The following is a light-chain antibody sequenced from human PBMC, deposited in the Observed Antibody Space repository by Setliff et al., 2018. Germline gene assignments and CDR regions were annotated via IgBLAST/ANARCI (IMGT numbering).Light chain of an antibody. CDR3: SSYASSSTL. CDR2: DVS. CDR1: SSDVGGYNY. Sequence: QSVLTQPASVSGSPGQSITISCTGTSSDVGGYNYVSWYQQHPGKAPKLLIYDVSNRPSGVSNRFSGSKSGNTASLTISVLQAEDEADYYCSSYASSSTLFGGGTKVTVL. J-gene: IGLJ2*01. V-gene: IGLV2-14*03.